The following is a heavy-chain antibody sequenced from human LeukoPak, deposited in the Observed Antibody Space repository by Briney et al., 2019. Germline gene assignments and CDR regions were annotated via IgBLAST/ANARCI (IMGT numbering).Heavy chain of an antibody. J-gene: IGHJ6*02. CDR1: GYTFTGYY. V-gene: IGHV1-2*02. Sequence: GASVKVSCKASGYTFTGYYMRWVGQAPGQGLEWMGWSNPNSGGTNYAQKCQGRVTMTRDTSIRTASMALSSLRSDDTGAYYCARKTTMIVVVITTSYYYGMDVWGQGTTVTVSS. D-gene: IGHD3-22*01. CDR2: SNPNSGGT. CDR3: ARKTTMIVVVITTSYYYGMDV.